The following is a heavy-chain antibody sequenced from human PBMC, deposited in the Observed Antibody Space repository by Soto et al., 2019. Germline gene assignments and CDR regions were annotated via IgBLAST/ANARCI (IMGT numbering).Heavy chain of an antibody. J-gene: IGHJ6*02. CDR2: IYYSGST. CDR1: GGSINSGDYY. CDR3: ARDRLGYCTSTSCYYGMDV. V-gene: IGHV4-30-4*01. Sequence: SETLSLTCTVSGGSINSGDYYWTWIRQPPGKGLEWIGSIYYSGSTYYNPSLKSRLIMSLDTSKNRFSLKLRSVTAADTAVYYCARDRLGYCTSTSCYYGMDVWGQGTTVTVS. D-gene: IGHD2-2*01.